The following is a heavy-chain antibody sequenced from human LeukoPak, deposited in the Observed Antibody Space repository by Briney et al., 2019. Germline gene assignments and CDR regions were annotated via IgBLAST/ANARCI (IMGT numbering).Heavy chain of an antibody. CDR1: GFTFSDYN. J-gene: IGHJ6*03. D-gene: IGHD2-15*01. Sequence: GGSLKLSCAASGFTFSDYNMRWIRQAPGKGLEWVSSISRSGSTKYYADSVKGRFTISRDNAKNSLFLQMNSLRAEDTAVYYCARVLRYCSGGNCYSGGLGYMDVWGKGTTVTISS. CDR3: ARVLRYCSGGNCYSGGLGYMDV. CDR2: ISRSGSTK. V-gene: IGHV3-11*01.